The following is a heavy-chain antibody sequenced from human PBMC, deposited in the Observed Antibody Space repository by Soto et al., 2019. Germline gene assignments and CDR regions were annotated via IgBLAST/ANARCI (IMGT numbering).Heavy chain of an antibody. CDR1: GGSISSGGYS. Sequence: QLQLQESGSGLVKPSQTLSLTCAVSGGSISSGGYSWSWIRQPPGKGLEWIGYIYHSGSTYYNPSLKSRVTISVARSKHQFSLKLSSVTAADTAVYYCARGLGVYAIGFDYWGQGTLVTVSS. CDR3: ARGLGVYAIGFDY. J-gene: IGHJ4*02. CDR2: IYHSGST. D-gene: IGHD2-8*01. V-gene: IGHV4-30-2*01.